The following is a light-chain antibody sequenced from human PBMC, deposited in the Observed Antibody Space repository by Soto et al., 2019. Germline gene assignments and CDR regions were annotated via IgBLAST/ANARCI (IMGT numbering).Light chain of an antibody. Sequence: QSALTQPASVSGSPGQSITISCTGTSSDVGGYNYVSWYQQHPGKAPKLMIYEVSNRPSGVSNHFSGSKSGNTASLTISGLHADDEADYYCSSYTSSSTPYVFGTGTKLTVL. CDR2: EVS. CDR3: SSYTSSSTPYV. CDR1: SSDVGGYNY. V-gene: IGLV2-14*01. J-gene: IGLJ1*01.